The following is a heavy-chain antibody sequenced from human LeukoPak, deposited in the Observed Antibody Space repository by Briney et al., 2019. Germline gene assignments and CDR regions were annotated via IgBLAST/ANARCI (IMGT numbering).Heavy chain of an antibody. J-gene: IGHJ6*03. CDR1: GGSISSYY. CDR2: IYYSGST. D-gene: IGHD3-10*01. V-gene: IGHV4-59*01. CDR3: ARVISYYYYMDV. Sequence: SETLSLTCIVSGGSISSYYWSWIRQPPGKGLEWIGYIYYSGSTNYNPSLKSRVTISVDTSKNQFSLKLSSVTAADTAVYYCARVISYYYYMDVWGKGTTVTISS.